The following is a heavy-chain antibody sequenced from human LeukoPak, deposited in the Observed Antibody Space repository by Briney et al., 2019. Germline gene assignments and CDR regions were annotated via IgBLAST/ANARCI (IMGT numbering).Heavy chain of an antibody. CDR1: GGSISTYY. D-gene: IGHD2-2*01. CDR3: GRLKLPAVSGAFDY. CDR2: IHSSGTT. Sequence: PSETLSLTCTVSGGSISTYYWSWIRQPAGKGLEWIGRIHSSGTTHYNPSLRSRVTLSIDTSKNQFSLKLSSVTAADTAVYYCGRLKLPAVSGAFDYWGQGTLVTVSS. V-gene: IGHV4-4*07. J-gene: IGHJ4*02.